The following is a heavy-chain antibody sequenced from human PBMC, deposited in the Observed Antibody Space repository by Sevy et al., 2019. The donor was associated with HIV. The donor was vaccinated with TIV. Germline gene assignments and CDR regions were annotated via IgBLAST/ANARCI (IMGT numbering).Heavy chain of an antibody. J-gene: IGHJ5*02. CDR2: IYSGGST. V-gene: IGHV3-53*01. CDR1: GFTVSSSY. D-gene: IGHD3-3*01. Sequence: GGSLRLSCAASGFTVSSSYMTWVRQPPGKGLEWVSVIYSGGSTYYADSVKDRFTIYRDNSKNTLYLQMNNLRADDTAVYYCARGRGVFGAVAINWFDPWGQGALVTVSS. CDR3: ARGRGVFGAVAINWFDP.